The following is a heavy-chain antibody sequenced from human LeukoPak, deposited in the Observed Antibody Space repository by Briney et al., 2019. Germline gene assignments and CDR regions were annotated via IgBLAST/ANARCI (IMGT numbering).Heavy chain of an antibody. CDR3: ARGFSTMVRGEFMDV. CDR1: GYTFTSYG. D-gene: IGHD3-10*01. Sequence: ASVKVSCKASGYTFTSYGISWVRQAPGQGLEWMGWISAYNGNTNYAQKLQGRVTMTTDTSTSTAYMELRSLRSDGTAVCYCARGFSTMVRGEFMDVWGQGTTVTVSS. V-gene: IGHV1-18*01. CDR2: ISAYNGNT. J-gene: IGHJ6*02.